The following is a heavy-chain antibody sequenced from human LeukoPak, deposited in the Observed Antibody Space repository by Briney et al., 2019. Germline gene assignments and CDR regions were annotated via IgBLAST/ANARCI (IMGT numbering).Heavy chain of an antibody. CDR2: ITSSNNYI. CDR3: ARGEHSSFDY. D-gene: IGHD6-6*01. CDR1: GFTFSSYS. V-gene: IGHV3-21*01. Sequence: GGSLRLSRAGSGFTFSSYSMNWGRQAPGKGLEWVSSITSSNNYIYYADSMKGRFTISRDNAKNSLYLQMNSLRAEDTAVYYCARGEHSSFDYWGQGTLVTVSS. J-gene: IGHJ4*02.